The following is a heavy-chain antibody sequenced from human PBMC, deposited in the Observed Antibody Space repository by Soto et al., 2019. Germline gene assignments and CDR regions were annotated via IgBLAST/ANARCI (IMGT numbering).Heavy chain of an antibody. V-gene: IGHV3-30*03. J-gene: IGHJ4*02. CDR2: ISYDGSNK. D-gene: IGHD5-18*01. CDR1: GFTFSSYG. CDR3: ARDRAEYSYGLDY. Sequence: QVQLVESGGGVVQPGRSLRLSCAASGFTFSSYGMHWVRQAPGKGLEWVAVISYDGSNKYYADSVKGRFTISRDNSKNTLYLQMNSLRAEDTAVYYCARDRAEYSYGLDYWGQGTLVTVSS.